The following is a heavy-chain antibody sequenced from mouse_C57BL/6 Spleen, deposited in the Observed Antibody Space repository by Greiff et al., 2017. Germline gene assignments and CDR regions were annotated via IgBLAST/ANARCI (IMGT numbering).Heavy chain of an antibody. CDR1: GFNIKDDY. V-gene: IGHV14-4*01. CDR3: TTACGSSPSWFAY. Sequence: VQLQQSGAELVRPGASVKLSCTASGFNIKDDYMHWVKQRPEQGLEWIGWIDPENGDTEYASKFQGKATITADTSSNTAYLQLSSLTSEDTAVYYCTTACGSSPSWFAYWGQGTLVTVSA. D-gene: IGHD1-1*01. CDR2: IDPENGDT. J-gene: IGHJ3*01.